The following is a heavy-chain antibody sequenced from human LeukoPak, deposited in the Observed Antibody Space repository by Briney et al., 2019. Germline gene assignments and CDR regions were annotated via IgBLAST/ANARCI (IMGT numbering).Heavy chain of an antibody. CDR3: ARDFSSSWYRAYYYYYYMDV. D-gene: IGHD6-13*01. Sequence: GGSLRLSCAASGFTFSSYWMHWVRQAPGKGLEWASSISSSSSYIYYADSVKGRFTISRDNAKNSLYLQMNSLRAEDTAVYYCARDFSSSWYRAYYYYYYMDVWGKGTTVTVSS. CDR2: ISSSSSYI. J-gene: IGHJ6*03. CDR1: GFTFSSYW. V-gene: IGHV3-21*01.